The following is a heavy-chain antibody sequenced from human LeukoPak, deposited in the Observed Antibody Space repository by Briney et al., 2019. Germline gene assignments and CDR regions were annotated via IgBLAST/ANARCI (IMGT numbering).Heavy chain of an antibody. Sequence: GGSLRLSCAASGFTFSSYDMHWVRQATGKGLEWVSAIGTAGDTYYPGSVKGRFTISRENAKNSLYLQMNSLRAGDTAVYYCARGHQGYDSSGYHGGLYYFDYWGQGTLVTVSS. V-gene: IGHV3-13*01. CDR1: GFTFSSYD. J-gene: IGHJ4*02. CDR3: ARGHQGYDSSGYHGGLYYFDY. CDR2: IGTAGDT. D-gene: IGHD3-22*01.